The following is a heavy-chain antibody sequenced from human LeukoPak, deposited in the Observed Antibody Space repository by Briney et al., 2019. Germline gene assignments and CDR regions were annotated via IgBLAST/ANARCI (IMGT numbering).Heavy chain of an antibody. D-gene: IGHD2/OR15-2a*01. J-gene: IGHJ4*02. CDR2: INHSGST. CDR1: GGSFSGYY. Sequence: PSETLSLTCAVYGGSFSGYYWSWIRQPPGKGLEWIGEINHSGSTNYNPSLKSRVTISVDRSKNQFSLKLSSVTAADTAVYYCARVNSTYGDWGQGTLVTVSS. V-gene: IGHV4-34*01. CDR3: ARVNSTYGD.